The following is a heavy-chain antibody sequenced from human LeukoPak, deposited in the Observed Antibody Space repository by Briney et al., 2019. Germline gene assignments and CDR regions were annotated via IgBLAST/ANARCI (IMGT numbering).Heavy chain of an antibody. CDR2: IYYSGST. CDR3: ARHLSSSWYFDY. CDR1: GGSISGSSYY. V-gene: IGHV4-39*01. D-gene: IGHD6-13*01. Sequence: SETLSLTCTVSGGSISGSSYYSGWVRHPPGKWLEWIGSIYYSGSTYYNPSLKSRVTISVDTSKNQSSLKLSSVTAADTAVYYCARHLSSSWYFDYWGQGTLVTVSS. J-gene: IGHJ4*02.